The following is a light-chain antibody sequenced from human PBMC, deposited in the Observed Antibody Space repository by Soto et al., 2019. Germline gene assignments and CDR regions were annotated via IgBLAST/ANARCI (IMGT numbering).Light chain of an antibody. J-gene: IGLJ1*01. CDR3: GTWDSSLSAYV. Sequence: QSVLTQPPSVSAAPGQKVTISCSGSSSNIGNNYLSWYQQLPGTAPKLLIYDNNKRPSGIPDRFSGSKSGTSATLGITGLQTEDEADDSCGTWDSSLSAYVFGTGTKVTVL. V-gene: IGLV1-51*01. CDR2: DNN. CDR1: SSNIGNNY.